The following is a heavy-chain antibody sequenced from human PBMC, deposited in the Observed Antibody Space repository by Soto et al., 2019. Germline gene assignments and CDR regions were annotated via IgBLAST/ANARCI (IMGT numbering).Heavy chain of an antibody. V-gene: IGHV4-4*07. Sequence: PSETLSLTCTVSGASISGYYWSWIRKSAGKGLEWIGRIYATGTTDYNPSLKSRVMMSVDTSKKQFSLKLRSVTAADTVVYYCVRDGTKTLRDWFDPWGQGISVTVSS. J-gene: IGHJ5*02. CDR1: GASISGYY. CDR3: VRDGTKTLRDWFDP. CDR2: IYATGTT. D-gene: IGHD1-1*01.